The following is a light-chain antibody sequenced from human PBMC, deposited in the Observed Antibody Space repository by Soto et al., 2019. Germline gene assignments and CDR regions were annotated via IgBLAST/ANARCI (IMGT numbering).Light chain of an antibody. CDR3: GSYVTSSIV. J-gene: IGLJ2*01. Sequence: QSALTQPPSVSGSPGQSVTISCTGASSDVGVAWYQQPPGTAPKLLIYDVTNRPAGVPDRFSGSKSGNTASLTISGLQAGDEADYYCGSYVTSSIVFGGGTQLTVL. CDR1: SSDVG. CDR2: DVT. V-gene: IGLV2-18*02.